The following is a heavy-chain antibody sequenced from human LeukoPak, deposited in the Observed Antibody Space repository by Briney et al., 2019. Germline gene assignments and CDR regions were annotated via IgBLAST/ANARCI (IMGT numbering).Heavy chain of an antibody. CDR3: ARVLDWDAFDI. D-gene: IGHD3-3*01. Sequence: SQTLSLTCTVSGGSISSGDYYWSWIRQHPGKGLEWIGYIYYSGSTYYNPSLKSRVTISVDTSKNQFSLKLSSVTAADTAVYYCARVLDWDAFDIWGQGTMVTVSS. J-gene: IGHJ3*02. CDR1: GGSISSGDYY. V-gene: IGHV4-31*03. CDR2: IYYSGST.